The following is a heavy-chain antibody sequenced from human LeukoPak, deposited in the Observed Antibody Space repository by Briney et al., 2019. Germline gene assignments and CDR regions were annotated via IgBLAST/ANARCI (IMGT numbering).Heavy chain of an antibody. Sequence: GGSLRLSRAASGFTFSSYAMHWVRQAPGKGLEWVAVISYDGSNKYYADSVKGRFTISRDNSKNTLYLQMNSLRAEDTAVYCCAREGLYRSPDYWGQGTLVTVSS. D-gene: IGHD6-13*01. CDR2: ISYDGSNK. J-gene: IGHJ4*02. V-gene: IGHV3-30-3*01. CDR3: AREGLYRSPDY. CDR1: GFTFSSYA.